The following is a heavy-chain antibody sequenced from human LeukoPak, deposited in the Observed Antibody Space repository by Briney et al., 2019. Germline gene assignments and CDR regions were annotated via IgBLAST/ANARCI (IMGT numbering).Heavy chain of an antibody. CDR2: IYYSGST. J-gene: IGHJ3*02. CDR1: GGSISSTSYY. D-gene: IGHD3-22*01. Sequence: SETLSLTCTVSGGSISSTSYYWSWIRQPPGKGLEWIGYIYYSGSTNYNPSLKSRVTISVDTSKNQFSLKLSSVTAADTAVYYCATGVDSSDSAFDIWGQGTMVTVSS. V-gene: IGHV4-61*01. CDR3: ATGVDSSDSAFDI.